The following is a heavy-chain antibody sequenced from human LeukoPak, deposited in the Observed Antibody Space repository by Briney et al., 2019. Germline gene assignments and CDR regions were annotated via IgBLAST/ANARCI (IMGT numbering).Heavy chain of an antibody. J-gene: IGHJ5*02. CDR3: AKEFTVSSPLGELAS. D-gene: IGHD4-17*01. V-gene: IGHV3-33*06. CDR2: TWYDGSKE. Sequence: GKSLRLSCEVSGFTINYYGIHWVRHAPGKGLEWLALTWYDGSKEYYADSVQGRFTISRDDLTKTVYLQMNNLRVEDTGLYYCAKEFTVSSPLGELASWGQGTLVTVSS. CDR1: GFTINYYG.